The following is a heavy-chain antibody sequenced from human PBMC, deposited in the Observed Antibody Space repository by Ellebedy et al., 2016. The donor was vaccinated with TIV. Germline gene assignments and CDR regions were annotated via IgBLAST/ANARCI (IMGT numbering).Heavy chain of an antibody. V-gene: IGHV3-20*04. D-gene: IGHD3-16*01. CDR2: INWSGESK. Sequence: GESLKISXTASGFTFDNYGMSWVRHVAGKGLEWVSGINWSGESKGYAESVKGRFTISRDNANNSLHLQMNSLRPEDTALYYCATLRGGIYWGQGALVTVSS. J-gene: IGHJ4*02. CDR1: GFTFDNYG. CDR3: ATLRGGIY.